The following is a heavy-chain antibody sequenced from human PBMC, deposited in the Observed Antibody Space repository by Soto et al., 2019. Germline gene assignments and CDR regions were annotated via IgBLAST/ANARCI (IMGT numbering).Heavy chain of an antibody. J-gene: IGHJ5*02. CDR2: IPSRGRP. Sequence: SETLSLTCSVSGASVAGGSYYWSWVRQPPGKGLEWIGYIPSRGRPFYNPSLTSRGTISADTSKNQLSLQLTSVTAADTAVYYCARDTYSGYDFGLWGQGTLVTSPQ. CDR3: ARDTYSGYDFGL. D-gene: IGHD5-12*01. V-gene: IGHV4-30-4*01. CDR1: GASVAGGSYY.